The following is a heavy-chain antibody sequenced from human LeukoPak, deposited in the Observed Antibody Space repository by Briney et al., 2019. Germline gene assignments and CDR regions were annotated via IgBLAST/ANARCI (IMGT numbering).Heavy chain of an antibody. D-gene: IGHD4-11*01. J-gene: IGHJ4*02. V-gene: IGHV1-3*01. CDR2: INAGNGNT. CDR1: GGTFSSYA. Sequence: ASVKVSCKASGGTFSSYAISWVRQAPGQRLEWMGWINAGNGNTKYSQKFQGRVTITRDTSASTAYMELSSLRSEDTAVYYCAITVTIVRLLDYWGQGTLVTVSS. CDR3: AITVTIVRLLDY.